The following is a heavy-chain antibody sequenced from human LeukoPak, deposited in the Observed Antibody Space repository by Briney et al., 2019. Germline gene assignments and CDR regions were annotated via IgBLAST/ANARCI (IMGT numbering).Heavy chain of an antibody. CDR2: ISESDGST. V-gene: IGHV3-23*01. J-gene: IGHJ3*02. D-gene: IGHD6-13*01. CDR3: ARKGKKLHIAAAGTKDAFDI. Sequence: GGSLRLSCAASGFTFSRYAMSWVRQAPGKGLEWLSAISESDGSTYYADSVKGRFTISRDNSKNTLYLQMNSLRAEDTAVYYCARKGKKLHIAAAGTKDAFDIWGQGTMVTVSS. CDR1: GFTFSRYA.